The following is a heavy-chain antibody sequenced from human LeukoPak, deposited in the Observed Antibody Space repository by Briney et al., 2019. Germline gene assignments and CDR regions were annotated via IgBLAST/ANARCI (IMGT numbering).Heavy chain of an antibody. CDR1: GGSISSCY. J-gene: IGHJ4*02. Sequence: SETLSLTCTASGGSISSCYWSWIRQPPGKGLQWIGYIYYTGSTTYNPSLKSRVTISVDTSKNHFSLNLTSVTAADTAVYYCARAVSGYYFDYWGQGTLVAVSS. V-gene: IGHV4-59*01. D-gene: IGHD6-19*01. CDR2: IYYTGST. CDR3: ARAVSGYYFDY.